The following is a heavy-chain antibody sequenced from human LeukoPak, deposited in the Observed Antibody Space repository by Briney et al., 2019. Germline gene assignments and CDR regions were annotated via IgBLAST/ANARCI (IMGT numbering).Heavy chain of an antibody. D-gene: IGHD2-2*01. CDR1: GYTFTSYG. J-gene: IGHJ4*02. V-gene: IGHV1-18*04. CDR2: ISAYNGNT. CDR3: ARDTLLSVVVVPAANVYFDY. Sequence: ASVKVSCKASGYTFTSYGISWVRQAPGQGLEWMGWISAYNGNTNYAQKLQGRVTMTTDTSTSTAYMELRSLRSDDTAVYYCARDTLLSVVVVPAANVYFDYWGQGNLVTVSS.